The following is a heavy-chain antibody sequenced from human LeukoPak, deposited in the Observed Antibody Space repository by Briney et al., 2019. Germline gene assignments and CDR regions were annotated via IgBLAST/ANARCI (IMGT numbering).Heavy chain of an antibody. D-gene: IGHD3-22*01. Sequence: GASVKVSCKASGYTFTGYYMHWVRQAPGQGLEWMGWINPNSGGTNYAQKFQGRFTMTRDTSISTAYMELSRLRSDDTAVYYCARDRYEASYYDVPDAFDIWGQGTMVTVSS. CDR2: INPNSGGT. CDR3: ARDRYEASYYDVPDAFDI. V-gene: IGHV1-2*02. J-gene: IGHJ3*02. CDR1: GYTFTGYY.